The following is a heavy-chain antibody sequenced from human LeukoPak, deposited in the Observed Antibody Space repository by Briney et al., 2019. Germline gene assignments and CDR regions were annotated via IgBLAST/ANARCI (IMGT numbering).Heavy chain of an antibody. CDR3: ARYREGRSSSWYFDY. CDR1: GGSISSYY. V-gene: IGHV4-59*01. J-gene: IGHJ4*02. CDR2: IYYSGST. Sequence: SETLSLTCTVSGGSISSYYWSWIRQPPGKGLEWIGYIYYSGSTNYNPSLKSRVTISVDTSKNQFSLKLSSVTAADTAVYYCARYREGRSSSWYFDYWGQGTLVTVSS. D-gene: IGHD6-13*01.